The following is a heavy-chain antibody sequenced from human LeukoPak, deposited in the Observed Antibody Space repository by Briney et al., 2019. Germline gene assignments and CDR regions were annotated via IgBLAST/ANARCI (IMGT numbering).Heavy chain of an antibody. Sequence: GGSLRLSCAASGFTFDDYAMPWARQAPGKGLEWVSGISWNSGSIGYADSVKGRFTISRDNAKNSLYLQMNSLRAEDTALYYCAKTRGYSGYEGFDYWGQGTLVTVSS. CDR3: AKTRGYSGYEGFDY. CDR1: GFTFDDYA. D-gene: IGHD5-12*01. V-gene: IGHV3-9*01. J-gene: IGHJ4*02. CDR2: ISWNSGSI.